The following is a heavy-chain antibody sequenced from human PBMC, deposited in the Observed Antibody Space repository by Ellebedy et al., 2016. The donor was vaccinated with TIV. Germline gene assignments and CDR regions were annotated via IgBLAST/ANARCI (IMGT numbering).Heavy chain of an antibody. Sequence: AASVKVSCKASGYTFTGYYMHWVRQAPGQGLEWMGWINPNSGGTNYAQKFQGRVTMTRDTSISTSYMELSRLRSDDTAVYYCARWGNYDILTGYWSYFDYWGQGTLVTVSS. CDR1: GYTFTGYY. J-gene: IGHJ4*02. CDR3: ARWGNYDILTGYWSYFDY. CDR2: INPNSGGT. V-gene: IGHV1-2*02. D-gene: IGHD3-9*01.